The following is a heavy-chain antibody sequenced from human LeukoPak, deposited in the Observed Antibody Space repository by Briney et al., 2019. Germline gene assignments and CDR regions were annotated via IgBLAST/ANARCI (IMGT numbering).Heavy chain of an antibody. J-gene: IGHJ4*02. CDR3: ARLTYDTTDY. D-gene: IGHD3-22*01. CDR1: GFSISSGYH. Sequence: PSETLSLTCTVSGFSISSGYHWGWIRQPPGKGLNWIGSVYHSGTTYYNPSLKSRVTISVDTSRNQVSLNLKSVTAADTAVYYCARLTYDTTDYWGQGTLVTVSS. V-gene: IGHV4-38-2*02. CDR2: VYHSGTT.